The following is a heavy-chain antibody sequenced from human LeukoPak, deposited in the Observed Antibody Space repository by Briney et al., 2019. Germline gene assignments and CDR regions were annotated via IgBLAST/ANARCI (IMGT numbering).Heavy chain of an antibody. Sequence: TSETLSLTCTVSGSSISSSSYYWGWIRQPPGKGLEWIGSIYYSGSTYYNPSLKSRVTISVDTSKNQFSLKLSSVTAADTAVYYCARGYSSSWYYYYYYYMDVWGKGTTVTVSS. CDR1: GSSISSSSYY. V-gene: IGHV4-39*07. CDR2: IYYSGST. J-gene: IGHJ6*03. CDR3: ARGYSSSWYYYYYYYMDV. D-gene: IGHD6-13*01.